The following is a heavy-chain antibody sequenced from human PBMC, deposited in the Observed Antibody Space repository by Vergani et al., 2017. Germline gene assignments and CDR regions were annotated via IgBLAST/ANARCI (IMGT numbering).Heavy chain of an antibody. Sequence: QVQLQESGPGLVKASQTLSLTCSVSGAYVGSGGYYWSWVRQRPGMGLDWIGYIYYSGTTYYNPSLESRPTISLDTSENHLSLKLTSVTAADTAVYYCTRHWAVVAANNWFDPWGQGTLVTVSS. J-gene: IGHJ5*02. V-gene: IGHV4-31*03. CDR1: GAYVGSGGYY. D-gene: IGHD2-15*01. CDR3: TRHWAVVAANNWFDP. CDR2: IYYSGTT.